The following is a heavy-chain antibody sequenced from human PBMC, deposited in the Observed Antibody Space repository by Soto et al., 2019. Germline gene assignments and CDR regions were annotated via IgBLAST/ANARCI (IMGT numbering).Heavy chain of an antibody. Sequence: QVVLEQSGGEVKKPGASVKVSCKASGYTFSGYSITWVRQAPGQGLEWMGRISGYNGSTNYARTIRGRLPLTTDTSTSTAYMELRSLTSDDTAVYYCARDVFCGGAPACPDMDVWGQGTTVTVSS. J-gene: IGHJ6*02. V-gene: IGHV1-18*04. D-gene: IGHD2-21*01. CDR3: ARDVFCGGAPACPDMDV. CDR1: GYTFSGYS. CDR2: ISGYNGST.